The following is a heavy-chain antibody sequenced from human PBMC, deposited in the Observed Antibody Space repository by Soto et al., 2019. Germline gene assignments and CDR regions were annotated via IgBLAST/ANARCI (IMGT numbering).Heavy chain of an antibody. CDR1: GYTFTSYG. Sequence: ASVKVSCKASGYTFTSYGISWVRQAPGQGLEWMGWISAYNGNTNYAQKLQGRVTMTTDTSKNQFSLQLNSVTPEDTAVYYCARGALYSPSDWGQGTLVTVSS. CDR3: ARGALYSPSD. CDR2: ISAYNGNT. V-gene: IGHV1-18*04. D-gene: IGHD6-13*01. J-gene: IGHJ4*02.